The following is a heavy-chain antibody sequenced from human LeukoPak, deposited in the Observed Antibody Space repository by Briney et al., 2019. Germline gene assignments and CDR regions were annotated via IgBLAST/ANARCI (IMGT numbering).Heavy chain of an antibody. CDR3: ARGPVGGGYCSSTSCYDGY. J-gene: IGHJ4*02. CDR1: GYTFTSYG. D-gene: IGHD2-2*01. CDR2: ISAYNGNT. Sequence: ASVKVSCKASGYTFTSYGISWVRQAPGQGLEWMGWISAYNGNTNYAQKLQGRVTMTTDTSTSTAYMELRSLRSDDTAVYYCARGPVGGGYCSSTSCYDGYWGQGTLVTVSS. V-gene: IGHV1-18*01.